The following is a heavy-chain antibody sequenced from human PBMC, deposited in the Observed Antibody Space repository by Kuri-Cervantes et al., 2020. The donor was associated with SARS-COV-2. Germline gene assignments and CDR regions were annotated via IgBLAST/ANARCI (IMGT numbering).Heavy chain of an antibody. D-gene: IGHD3-22*01. V-gene: IGHV3-23*01. CDR1: GFTFSSYA. J-gene: IGHJ6*02. CDR2: ISGSGGST. Sequence: GGSLRLSCAASGFTFSSYAMSWVRQAPGKRLEWVSAISGSGGSTYYADSVKGRFTISRDNSKNTLYLQMNSLRAEDTAVYYCARDTFDSSGLSYYSMDVWGQGTTVTVSS. CDR3: ARDTFDSSGLSYYSMDV.